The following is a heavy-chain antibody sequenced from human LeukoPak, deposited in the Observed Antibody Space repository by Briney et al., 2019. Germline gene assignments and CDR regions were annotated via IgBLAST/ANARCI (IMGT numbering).Heavy chain of an antibody. CDR1: GYTFTSYY. Sequence: ASVKVSCKASGYTFTSYYMHWVRQAPGQGLEWMGIINPSGGSTSYAQKFQGRVTITRDTSTSTVYMELSSLRSEDTAVYYCARGGYCSGGSCYPASTYYFDYWGQGTLVTVSS. D-gene: IGHD2-15*01. CDR2: INPSGGST. CDR3: ARGGYCSGGSCYPASTYYFDY. V-gene: IGHV1-46*01. J-gene: IGHJ4*02.